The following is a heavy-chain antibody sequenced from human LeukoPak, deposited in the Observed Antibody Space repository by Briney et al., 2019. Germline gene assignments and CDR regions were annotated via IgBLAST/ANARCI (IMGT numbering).Heavy chain of an antibody. CDR2: INPNSGGT. D-gene: IGHD4-17*01. V-gene: IGHV1-2*06. J-gene: IGHJ4*02. Sequence: GASVKVSCKASGYTFTGYYMHWVRQAPGQGLEWMGRINPNSGGTNYAQKFQGRVTMTRDTPISTAYVELSRLRSDDTAVYYCTTVTTSDYWGQGTLVTVSS. CDR3: TTVTTSDY. CDR1: GYTFTGYY.